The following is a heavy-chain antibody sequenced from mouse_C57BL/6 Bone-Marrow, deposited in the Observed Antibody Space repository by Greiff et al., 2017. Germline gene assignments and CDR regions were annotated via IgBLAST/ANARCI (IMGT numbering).Heavy chain of an antibody. V-gene: IGHV1-7*01. J-gene: IGHJ3*01. CDR2: INPSRGFT. CDR3: ASPIYYGNYFFAY. D-gene: IGHD2-1*01. CDR1: GYTFTSYW. Sequence: QVQLKESGAELAKPGASVKLSCKASGYTFTSYWMHWVKQRPGQGLEWIGYINPSRGFTKYNQKFKDKATLTADKSSSTAYMLLSGQTYEYSAVKHCASPIYYGNYFFAYWGQGTLVTVSA.